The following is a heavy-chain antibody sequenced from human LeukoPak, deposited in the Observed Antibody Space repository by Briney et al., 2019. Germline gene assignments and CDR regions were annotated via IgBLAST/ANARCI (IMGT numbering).Heavy chain of an antibody. V-gene: IGHV4-39*07. CDR3: ARVGYYYYGMNV. J-gene: IGHJ6*02. Sequence: PSETLSLTCTVSGGSISTGSYYWGWIRQPPGKGLEWIGSIYYSGSTYYNPSLRSRVTISVDTSKNQFSLKLSSMTAADTAVYYCARVGYYYYGMNVWGQGTTVTVSS. CDR2: IYYSGST. D-gene: IGHD1-26*01. CDR1: GGSISTGSYY.